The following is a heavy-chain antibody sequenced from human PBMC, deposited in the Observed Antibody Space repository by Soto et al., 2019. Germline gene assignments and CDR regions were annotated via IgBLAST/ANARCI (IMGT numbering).Heavy chain of an antibody. CDR3: ARPLGGHYYYYGMDV. CDR2: IIPILGTA. Sequence: QVQLVQSGAEVKKPGSSVKVSCKASGGTFSSYAISWVRQAPGQGLEWMGGIIPILGTANYAQKFQGRVTITADESTSTAYMELSSLRAEDTDVYYCARPLGGHYYYYGMDVWGQGTTVTVSS. J-gene: IGHJ6*02. CDR1: GGTFSSYA. V-gene: IGHV1-69*01. D-gene: IGHD2-15*01.